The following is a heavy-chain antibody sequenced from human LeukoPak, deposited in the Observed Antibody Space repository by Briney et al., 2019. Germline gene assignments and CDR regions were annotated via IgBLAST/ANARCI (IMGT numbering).Heavy chain of an antibody. CDR2: IYTSGST. Sequence: PSETLSLTCTVSGGSISSYYWSWIRQPAGKGLEWIGRIYTSGSTNYNPSLKSRVTMSVETSKNQFSLKLSSVTAADTAVYYCARSTFYYGSGPAYFDYWGQGTLVTVSS. D-gene: IGHD3-10*01. J-gene: IGHJ4*02. CDR3: ARSTFYYGSGPAYFDY. CDR1: GGSISSYY. V-gene: IGHV4-4*07.